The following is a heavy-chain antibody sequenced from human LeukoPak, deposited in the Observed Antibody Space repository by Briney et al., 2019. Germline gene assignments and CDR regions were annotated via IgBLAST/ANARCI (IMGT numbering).Heavy chain of an antibody. Sequence: SETLSLTCTVSGGSVSTYDWSWIRQPAGKGLEWIGRFYSGGSTSYNPSLKSRVSMSIDTSKNQFSLNLTSVTAADTAVYYCAKVAGSRYFDIWGRGTLVTVSS. CDR3: AKVAGSRYFDI. D-gene: IGHD6-19*01. CDR2: FYSGGST. CDR1: GGSVSTYD. J-gene: IGHJ2*01. V-gene: IGHV4-4*07.